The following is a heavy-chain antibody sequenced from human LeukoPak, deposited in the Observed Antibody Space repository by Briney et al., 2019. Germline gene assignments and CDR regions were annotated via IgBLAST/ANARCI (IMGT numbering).Heavy chain of an antibody. CDR1: GFTFDDYG. CDR2: INWNGGST. Sequence: GGSLRLSCAASGFTFDDYGMSWVRQAPGKGLEWVSGINWNGGSTGYADSVKGRFAISRDNAKNSLYLQMNSLRAEDTALYHCARESYGSGSYYFNWFDPWGQGTLVTVSS. CDR3: ARESYGSGSYYFNWFDP. V-gene: IGHV3-20*01. J-gene: IGHJ5*02. D-gene: IGHD3-10*01.